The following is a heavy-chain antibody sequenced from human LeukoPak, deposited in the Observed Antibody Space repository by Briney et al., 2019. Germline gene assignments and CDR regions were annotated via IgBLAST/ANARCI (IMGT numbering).Heavy chain of an antibody. V-gene: IGHV4-59*01. CDR3: ARDLSLDY. CDR2: IYYSGST. J-gene: IGHJ4*02. CDR1: GGSISSYY. Sequence: SETLSLTCTVSGGSISSYYWSWIRQPPGKGLEWIGYIYYSGSTNYNPSLTSRVTISVDTSKNQFSLKLSSVTAADTDVYYCARDLSLDYWGQGTLVTVSS.